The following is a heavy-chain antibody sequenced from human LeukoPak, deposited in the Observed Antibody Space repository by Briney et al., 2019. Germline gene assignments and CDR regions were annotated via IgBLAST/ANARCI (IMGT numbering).Heavy chain of an antibody. CDR2: INHSGST. Sequence: PSETLSLTCAVYGGSFSGYYWSWIRQPPGKGLEWIGEINHSGSTNYNPSLKSRVTISVDTSKNQFSLKLSSVTAADTAVYYCARATGYSSGWYWFDPWGQGTLVTVSS. D-gene: IGHD6-19*01. CDR1: GGSFSGYY. J-gene: IGHJ5*02. CDR3: ARATGYSSGWYWFDP. V-gene: IGHV4-34*01.